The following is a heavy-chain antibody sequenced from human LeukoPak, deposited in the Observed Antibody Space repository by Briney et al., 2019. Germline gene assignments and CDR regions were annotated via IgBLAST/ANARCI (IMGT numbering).Heavy chain of an antibody. J-gene: IGHJ4*02. Sequence: KTSETLSLTCAVYGGSFSGYYWSWIRQPPGKGLEWIGEINHSGSTNYIPSLKSRVTISVDTSKNQFSLKLSSVTAADTAVYYCARGLTLYYYGSGSTTNQTAYYFDYWGQGTLVTVSS. CDR3: ARGLTLYYYGSGSTTNQTAYYFDY. CDR2: INHSGST. CDR1: GGSFSGYY. D-gene: IGHD3-10*01. V-gene: IGHV4-34*01.